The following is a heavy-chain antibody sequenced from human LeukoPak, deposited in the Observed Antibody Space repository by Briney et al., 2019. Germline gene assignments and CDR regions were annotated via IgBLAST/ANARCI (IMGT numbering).Heavy chain of an antibody. Sequence: GGSLRLSCAASGFTFSSHGMHWVRQTPAKGLEWVAFIRYDGSNKYYADSVKGRFTISRDNSKNTLYLQMNSLRAEDTAVYYCARVRQWLDRDAFDIWGQGTMVTVSS. V-gene: IGHV3-30*02. J-gene: IGHJ3*02. CDR1: GFTFSSHG. CDR3: ARVRQWLDRDAFDI. D-gene: IGHD6-19*01. CDR2: IRYDGSNK.